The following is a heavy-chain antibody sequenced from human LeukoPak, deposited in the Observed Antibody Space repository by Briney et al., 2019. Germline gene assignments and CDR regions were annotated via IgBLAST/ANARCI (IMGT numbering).Heavy chain of an antibody. CDR1: GFTFSSYG. D-gene: IGHD5-18*01. CDR2: ISYDGSNK. V-gene: IGHV3-30*18. Sequence: GGSLRLSCAASGFTFSSYGMHWVRQAPGKGLEGVAVISYDGSNKYYADSVKGRFTISRDNSKNTLYLQMNSLSAEDTAVYYCAKDYGPAGCSYGTFDYWGQGTLVTVSS. CDR3: AKDYGPAGCSYGTFDY. J-gene: IGHJ4*02.